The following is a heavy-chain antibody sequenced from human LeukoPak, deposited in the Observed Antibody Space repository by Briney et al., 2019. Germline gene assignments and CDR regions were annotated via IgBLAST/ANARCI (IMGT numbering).Heavy chain of an antibody. CDR3: TRDWLLSPTRYYYDY. V-gene: IGHV3-49*03. CDR1: GVSFGDYA. D-gene: IGHD1-26*01. CDR2: IRSKAYDGTP. Sequence: RTGGSLRLSCTASGVSFGDYALSWFRQAPGKGLEWVGFIRSKAYDGTPEYAASLKGRFTISRDDSKSIVYLQMNSLETEDTAVYYCTRDWLLSPTRYYYDYWGQGTLVTVSS. J-gene: IGHJ4*02.